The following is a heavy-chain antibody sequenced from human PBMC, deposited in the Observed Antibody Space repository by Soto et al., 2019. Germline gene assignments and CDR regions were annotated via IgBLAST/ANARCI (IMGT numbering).Heavy chain of an antibody. V-gene: IGHV4-30-4*01. J-gene: IGHJ4*02. CDR2: IYSTGST. CDR3: ARRMPIDSSPFDY. D-gene: IGHD2-2*01. Sequence: QVQLQESGPGLVKSSQTLSLTCTVSGGSISSGDYFWSWIRQPPGKGLVWIGYIYSTGSTYYNPSLKSRVTISVDTSKTQFSLKLNSVTAADTAVYYCARRMPIDSSPFDYWGQGSLVTVSS. CDR1: GGSISSGDYF.